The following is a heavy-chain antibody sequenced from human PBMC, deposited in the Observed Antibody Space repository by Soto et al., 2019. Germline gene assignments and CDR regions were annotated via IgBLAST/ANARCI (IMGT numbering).Heavy chain of an antibody. CDR2: IYHSGRT. CDR1: GGSMSNGYYY. V-gene: IGHV4-31*03. J-gene: IGHJ4*02. Sequence: QVQLQESGPGLVKPSQTLSLTCTVSGGSMSNGYYYWSWVRQNPGKGLEWIGHIYHSGRTYYNPSLKSRVGILVDTSKNQFSLNLNSVTAADTAVYYCAIWVEVSLAYFDSWGQGTPVTVSS. D-gene: IGHD1-20*01. CDR3: AIWVEVSLAYFDS.